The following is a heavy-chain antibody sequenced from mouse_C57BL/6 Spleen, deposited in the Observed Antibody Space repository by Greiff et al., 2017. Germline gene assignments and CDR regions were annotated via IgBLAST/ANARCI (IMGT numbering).Heavy chain of an antibody. CDR2: IDPEDGDT. CDR3: ARSSYGSSYVD. J-gene: IGHJ2*01. CDR1: GFNIKDYY. V-gene: IGHV14-2*01. Sequence: EVQLQQSGAELVKPGASVKLSCTASGFNIKDYYMHWVKQRTEQGLEWIGRIDPEDGDTKYAPKFQGKATITSDTSSNTAYLQLSSLTSEDTAVYYCARSSYGSSYVDWGQGTTLTVSS. D-gene: IGHD1-1*01.